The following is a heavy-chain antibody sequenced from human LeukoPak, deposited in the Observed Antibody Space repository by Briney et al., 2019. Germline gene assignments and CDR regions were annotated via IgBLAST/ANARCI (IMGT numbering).Heavy chain of an antibody. CDR1: GGSISSYY. Sequence: PSETLSLTCTVSGGSISSYYRSWIRQPPGKGLEWIGYIYYSGSTNYNPSLKSRVTISVDTSKNQFSLKLSSVTAADTAVYYCARDDGASLDYWGQGTLVTVSS. V-gene: IGHV4-59*01. CDR3: ARDDGASLDY. CDR2: IYYSGST. J-gene: IGHJ4*02. D-gene: IGHD3-16*01.